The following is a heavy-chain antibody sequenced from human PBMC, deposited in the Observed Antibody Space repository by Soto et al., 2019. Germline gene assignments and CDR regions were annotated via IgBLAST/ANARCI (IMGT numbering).Heavy chain of an antibody. CDR3: AREAGSWEPVDY. CDR1: GFTFSSYA. CDR2: ISYDGSNK. Sequence: ESGGGVVQPGRSLRLSCAASGFTFSSYAMHWVRQAPGKGLEWVAVISYDGSNKYYADSVKGRFTISRDNSKNTLYLQMNSLRAEDTAVYYCAREAGSWEPVDYWGQGTLVTVSS. D-gene: IGHD1-26*01. J-gene: IGHJ4*02. V-gene: IGHV3-30-3*01.